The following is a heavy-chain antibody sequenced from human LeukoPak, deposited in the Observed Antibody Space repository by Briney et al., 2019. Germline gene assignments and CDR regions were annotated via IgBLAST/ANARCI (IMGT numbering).Heavy chain of an antibody. CDR1: GYTFTSYA. D-gene: IGHD2-8*01. Sequence: GSSVKVSCKASGYTFTSYAMHWVRQAPGQRLEWMGWINAGNGNTKYSQKFQGRVTITRDTSASTAYMELSSLRSEDTAVYYCARARAIKGYCTNGVCDRLDYWGQGTLVTVSS. CDR3: ARARAIKGYCTNGVCDRLDY. V-gene: IGHV1-3*01. CDR2: INAGNGNT. J-gene: IGHJ4*02.